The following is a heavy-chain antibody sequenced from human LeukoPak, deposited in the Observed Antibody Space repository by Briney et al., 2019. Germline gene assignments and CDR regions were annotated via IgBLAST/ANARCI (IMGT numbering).Heavy chain of an antibody. J-gene: IGHJ3*02. Sequence: SETLSLTCTVSGGSISSSSYYWGWIRQPPGKGLEWIGSIYYSGSTYYNPSLKSRVTISVDTSKNQFSLKLSSVTAADTAVYYCARGEESPIVGATGYAFDIWGQGTMVTVSS. CDR1: GGSISSSSYY. CDR3: ARGEESPIVGATGYAFDI. CDR2: IYYSGST. D-gene: IGHD1-26*01. V-gene: IGHV4-39*07.